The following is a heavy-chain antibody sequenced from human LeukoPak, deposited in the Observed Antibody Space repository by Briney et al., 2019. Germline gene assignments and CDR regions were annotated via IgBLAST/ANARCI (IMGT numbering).Heavy chain of an antibody. D-gene: IGHD2-21*02. CDR2: INHSGST. V-gene: IGHV4-34*01. CDR1: GDSFSGYY. Sequence: SETLSLTCAVYGDSFSGYYWSWIRQPPGKGLEWIGEINHSGSTNYNPSLKSRVTISVDTSKNQFSLKLSSVTAADTAVYYCARGPRVVTAPPDYWGQGTLVTVSS. CDR3: ARGPRVVTAPPDY. J-gene: IGHJ4*02.